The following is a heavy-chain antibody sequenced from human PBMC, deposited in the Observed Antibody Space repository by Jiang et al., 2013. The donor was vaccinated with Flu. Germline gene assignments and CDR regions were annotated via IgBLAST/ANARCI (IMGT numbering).Heavy chain of an antibody. J-gene: IGHJ4*02. CDR2: INAGNGNT. Sequence: SGAEVKKPGASVKVSCKASGYTFTSYAMHWVRQAPGQRLEWMGWINAGNGNTKYSQKFQGRVTITRDTSASTAYMELSSLRSEDTAVYYCARVMLDNTDGDYNIPLAYWGQGTLVTVSS. D-gene: IGHD4-17*01. CDR3: ARVMLDNTDGDYNIPLAY. V-gene: IGHV1-3*01. CDR1: GYTFTSYA.